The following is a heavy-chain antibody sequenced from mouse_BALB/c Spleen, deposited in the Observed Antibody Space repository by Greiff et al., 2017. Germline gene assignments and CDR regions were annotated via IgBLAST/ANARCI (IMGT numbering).Heavy chain of an antibody. CDR1: GYSITSDYA. Sequence: EVQRVESGPGLVKPSQSLSLTCTVTGYSITSDYAWNWIRQFPGNKLEWMGYISYSGSTSYNPSLKSRISITRDTSKNQFFLQLNSVTTEDTATYYCARRGYDYVLYAMDYWGQGTSVTVSS. CDR2: ISYSGST. V-gene: IGHV3-2*02. CDR3: ARRGYDYVLYAMDY. J-gene: IGHJ4*01. D-gene: IGHD2-4*01.